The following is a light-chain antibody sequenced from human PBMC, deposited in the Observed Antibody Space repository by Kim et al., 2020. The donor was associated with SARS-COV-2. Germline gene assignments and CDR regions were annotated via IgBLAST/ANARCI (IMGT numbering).Light chain of an antibody. J-gene: IGKJ5*01. CDR2: AAS. V-gene: IGKV3-20*01. Sequence: EIVLTQSPDTLSLSQGERATLSCRASQKIDKDYLVWYQQKPGQAPRLLIYAASRWATGIPDRFSGSGTGTDFSLTISRLEPEDSAVYYCQQYGSSVAITFGQGTRLEIK. CDR1: QKIDKDY. CDR3: QQYGSSVAIT.